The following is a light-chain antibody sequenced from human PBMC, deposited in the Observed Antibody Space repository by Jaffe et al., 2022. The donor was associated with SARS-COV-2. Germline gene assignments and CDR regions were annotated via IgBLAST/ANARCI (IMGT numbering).Light chain of an antibody. CDR1: QSISTY. CDR3: QQSYGTPFT. CDR2: AAS. Sequence: DIQMTQSPSSLSASVGDRVTITCRASQSISTYLNWYQHKPGKVPKVLIYAASSLQSGVTSRFSGSGSGTDFTLTISSLQPEDFATYYCQQSYGTPFTFGPGTRVDIK. J-gene: IGKJ3*01. V-gene: IGKV1-39*01.